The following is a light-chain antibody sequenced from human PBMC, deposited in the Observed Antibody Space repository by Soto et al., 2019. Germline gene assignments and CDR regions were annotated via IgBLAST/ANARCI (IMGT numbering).Light chain of an antibody. V-gene: IGKV1-39*01. Sequence: DIQMTQSPSSLSASVGDRVTITCRASQSITIYLNWYQQKPGEAPNLLIFGASTLQCGVPSRFSGSGSGTDFTLTISSLQPEDFATYYCQQSYSTLWTFGQGTKVEIK. J-gene: IGKJ1*01. CDR1: QSITIY. CDR2: GAS. CDR3: QQSYSTLWT.